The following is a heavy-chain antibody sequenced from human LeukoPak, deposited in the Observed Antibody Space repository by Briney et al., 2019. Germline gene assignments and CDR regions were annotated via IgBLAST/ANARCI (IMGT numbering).Heavy chain of an antibody. CDR2: ISTSGGTI. Sequence: GGSLRLSCAASGFTFSDYYLSWIRQPPGKGLEWVSYISTSGGTIYYADSVKGRFTISRDSATNSLYLHLNSLRAEDTAVYYCARERYNWNYAFDYWGQGTLVTVSS. CDR1: GFTFSDYY. D-gene: IGHD1-7*01. V-gene: IGHV3-11*04. J-gene: IGHJ4*02. CDR3: ARERYNWNYAFDY.